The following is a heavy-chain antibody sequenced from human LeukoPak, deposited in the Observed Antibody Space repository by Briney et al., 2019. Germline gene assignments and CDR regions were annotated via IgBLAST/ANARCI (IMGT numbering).Heavy chain of an antibody. J-gene: IGHJ4*02. CDR1: GFTFSSYA. CDR3: AKDLGENTLTTRREGGDY. CDR2: ISGSGGST. D-gene: IGHD3-16*01. V-gene: IGHV3-23*01. Sequence: PGGSLRLSCAASGFTFSSYAMSWVRQAPGKGLEWVSAISGSGGSTYYADSVKGRFTISRDNSKNTLYLQMNSLRAEDTAVYYCAKDLGENTLTTRREGGDYWGQGTLVTVSS.